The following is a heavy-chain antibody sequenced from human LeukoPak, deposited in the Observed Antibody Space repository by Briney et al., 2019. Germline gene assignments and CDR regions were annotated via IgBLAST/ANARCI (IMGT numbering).Heavy chain of an antibody. J-gene: IGHJ4*02. D-gene: IGHD1-26*01. CDR3: ARTQSQSGSYRYYFGY. CDR1: GASVGSAGYY. CDR2: IYYISNT. V-gene: IGHV4-61*08. Sequence: SETLSLTCTVSGASVGSAGYYWSWIRQPPGGGLEWIGYIYYISNTNYNPSLKIRVTMSVDPSKNQFSLKLNSVTAADTAVYYCARTQSQSGSYRYYFGYWGQRTLVTVSS.